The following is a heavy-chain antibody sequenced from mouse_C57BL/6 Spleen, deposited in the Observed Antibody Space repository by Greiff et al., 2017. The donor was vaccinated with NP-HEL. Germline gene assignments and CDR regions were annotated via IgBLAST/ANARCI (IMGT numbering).Heavy chain of an antibody. CDR1: GFSLTSYG. CDR3: ARESNYEFAY. Sequence: VKLMESGPGLVQPSQSLSITCTVSGFSLTSYGVHWVRQSPGKGLEWLGVIWSGGSTDYNAAFISRLSISKDNSKSQVFFKMNSLQADDTAIYYCARESNYEFAYWGQGTLVTVSA. J-gene: IGHJ3*01. V-gene: IGHV2-2*01. D-gene: IGHD2-5*01. CDR2: IWSGGST.